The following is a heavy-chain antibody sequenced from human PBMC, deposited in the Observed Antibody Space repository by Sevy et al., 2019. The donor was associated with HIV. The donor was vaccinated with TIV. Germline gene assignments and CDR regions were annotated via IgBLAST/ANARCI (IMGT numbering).Heavy chain of an antibody. J-gene: IGHJ6*02. CDR3: SREGAGVINYYYYYGMDV. D-gene: IGHD6-19*01. V-gene: IGHV3-21*01. Sequence: GGSLRLSCAASGFTFSSYSMNWVRQAPGKGLEWVSSISSSSSYIYYADSVKGRFTISRDNAKNSLYLQMNSLRAEDTAVYYCSREGAGVINYYYYYGMDVWGQGTTVTVSS. CDR2: ISSSSSYI. CDR1: GFTFSSYS.